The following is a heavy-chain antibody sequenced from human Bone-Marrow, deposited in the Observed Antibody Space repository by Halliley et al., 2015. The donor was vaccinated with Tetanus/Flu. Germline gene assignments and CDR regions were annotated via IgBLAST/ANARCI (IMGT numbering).Heavy chain of an antibody. CDR3: AREGPYRGGYSNDPFDF. CDR2: TYLRSRWNS. D-gene: IGHD2-15*01. J-gene: IGHJ4*02. CDR1: GDSVSGNSVA. Sequence: GLVKPSQTLSLTCAISGDSVSGNSVAWNWIRQSPSGGLEWLGRTYLRSRWNSEYAVSVKNRITISPDTSNNQFSLQLSSVSPEDTAVYYCAREGPYRGGYSNDPFDFWGQGTLVTVSS. V-gene: IGHV6-1*01.